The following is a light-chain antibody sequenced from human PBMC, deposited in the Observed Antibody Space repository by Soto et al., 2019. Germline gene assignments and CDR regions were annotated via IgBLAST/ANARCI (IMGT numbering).Light chain of an antibody. J-gene: IGKJ1*01. V-gene: IGKV3-20*01. CDR2: GAS. CDR1: QRVSTSS. CDR3: QQYGSSP. Sequence: DTVLTQSPGTLSLSPGDTATLSCRTSQRVSTSSLAWYQQRPGQAPRLLIYGASSRATGIPDRFSGSGSGTDFTLTISRLEPEDFAVYYCQQYGSSPFGQGTKVEIK.